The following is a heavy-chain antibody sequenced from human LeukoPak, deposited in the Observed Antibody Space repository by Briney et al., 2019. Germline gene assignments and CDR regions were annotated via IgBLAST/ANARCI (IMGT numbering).Heavy chain of an antibody. CDR2: ISGSGGST. Sequence: PGGSLRLSCAASGFTFSSYAMSWVRQAPGKGLEWVSAISGSGGSTYYADSVKGRFTISRDNSKNTLYLQMNSLRAEDTAVYYCAKDDDSSGYYYVYVGMMDYWGQGTLVTVSS. V-gene: IGHV3-23*01. D-gene: IGHD3-22*01. CDR3: AKDDDSSGYYYVYVGMMDY. CDR1: GFTFSSYA. J-gene: IGHJ4*02.